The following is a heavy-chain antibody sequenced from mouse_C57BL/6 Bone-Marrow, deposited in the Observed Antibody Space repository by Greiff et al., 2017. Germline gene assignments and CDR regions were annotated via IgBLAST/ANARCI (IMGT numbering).Heavy chain of an antibody. Sequence: VQLQQSGAELVRPGTSVKVSCKASGYAFTNYLIEWVKQRPGQGLEWIGVINPGSGGTNYNEKFKGKATLTADKSSSTAYMQLSSLTSEDSAVYFCARGRDGSFAYWGQGTLVTVSA. CDR3: ARGRDGSFAY. CDR2: INPGSGGT. CDR1: GYAFTNYL. J-gene: IGHJ3*01. V-gene: IGHV1-54*01. D-gene: IGHD1-1*02.